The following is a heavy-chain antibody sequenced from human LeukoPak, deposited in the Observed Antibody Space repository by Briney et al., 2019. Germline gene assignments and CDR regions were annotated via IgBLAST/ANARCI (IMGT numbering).Heavy chain of an antibody. CDR1: GFIFSTYS. D-gene: IGHD6-13*01. V-gene: IGHV3-21*01. Sequence: GGSLRLSCAASGFIFSTYSMNWVRRAPGKGLEWVSSISSTSSYIYFADSVKGRFTISRDNGKDVVSLQMNSLRAEDTAVYYCARGVYWQQEHYGMDVWGQGTTVTVSS. CDR3: ARGVYWQQEHYGMDV. J-gene: IGHJ6*02. CDR2: ISSTSSYI.